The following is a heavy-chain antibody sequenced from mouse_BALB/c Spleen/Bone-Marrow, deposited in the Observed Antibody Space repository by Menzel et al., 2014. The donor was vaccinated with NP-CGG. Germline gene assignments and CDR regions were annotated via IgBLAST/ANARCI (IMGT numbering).Heavy chain of an antibody. CDR1: GYTFTSYW. D-gene: IGHD3-2*01. J-gene: IGHJ4*01. Sequence: QVQLQQPGTELVKPGASVKLSCKASGYTFTSYWIHWVKQGPGQGLEWIGEIHPSNGRTNYSEKFKTKATLTVDKSSSTAHMQLSSLTSEDSAVYYCARGTARAMMDYWGQGTSVTVSS. CDR3: ARGTARAMMDY. CDR2: IHPSNGRT. V-gene: IGHV1S81*02.